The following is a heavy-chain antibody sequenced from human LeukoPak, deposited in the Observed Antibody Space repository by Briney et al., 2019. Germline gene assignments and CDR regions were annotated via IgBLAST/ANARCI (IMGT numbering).Heavy chain of an antibody. J-gene: IGHJ4*02. CDR3: ARSYNYRFDY. Sequence: GGSLRLSCKVSGFTVSTYWMHWVRQGPGKGLEWVARLSSDGRSTNYADFVKGRATISRDNAKNTLFLEMSGLRADDTAVYYCARSYNYRFDYWGQGTLVVVSS. D-gene: IGHD3-22*01. V-gene: IGHV3-74*01. CDR1: GFTVSTYW. CDR2: LSSDGRST.